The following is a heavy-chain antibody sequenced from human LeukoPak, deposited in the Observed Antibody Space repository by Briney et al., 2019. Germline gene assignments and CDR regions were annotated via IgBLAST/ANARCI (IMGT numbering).Heavy chain of an antibody. Sequence: GGSLRLSCAASGFTFSSYNMNWVRQAPGKGLEWVSSISSSSYIYYADSVKGRFTISRDNAKNSLYLQMNSLRAEDTAVYYCARVAGCSGGSCSYYYGMDVWGQGTTVTVSS. CDR2: ISSSSYI. CDR3: ARVAGCSGGSCSYYYGMDV. CDR1: GFTFSSYN. D-gene: IGHD2-15*01. J-gene: IGHJ6*02. V-gene: IGHV3-21*01.